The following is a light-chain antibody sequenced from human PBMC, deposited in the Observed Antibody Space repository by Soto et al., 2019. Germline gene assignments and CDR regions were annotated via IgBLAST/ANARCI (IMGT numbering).Light chain of an antibody. Sequence: AIRMTQSPSSFSASTGDRVTITCRASQGISSYLAWYQQKPGKAPKLLIYAASTLQSGVPSRFSGSGSGTDFTLTISXXXXXDFATYYCQQYYSYPRTFGQGTKVEIK. J-gene: IGKJ1*01. CDR2: AAS. CDR1: QGISSY. V-gene: IGKV1-8*01. CDR3: QQYYSYPRT.